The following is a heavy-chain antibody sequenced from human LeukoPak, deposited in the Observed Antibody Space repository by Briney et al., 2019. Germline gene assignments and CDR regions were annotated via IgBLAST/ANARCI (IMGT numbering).Heavy chain of an antibody. J-gene: IGHJ4*02. CDR3: ARADYDYVWGSYPQPEFYFDY. CDR1: GYTFTSYY. Sequence: ASVKVSCKASGYTFTSYYMHWVRQAPGQGLEWMGIINPSGGSTSYAQKFQGRVTMTRDTSTSTVYMELSSLRSEDTAVYYCARADYDYVWGSYPQPEFYFDYWGQGTLVTVSS. D-gene: IGHD3-16*02. V-gene: IGHV1-46*01. CDR2: INPSGGST.